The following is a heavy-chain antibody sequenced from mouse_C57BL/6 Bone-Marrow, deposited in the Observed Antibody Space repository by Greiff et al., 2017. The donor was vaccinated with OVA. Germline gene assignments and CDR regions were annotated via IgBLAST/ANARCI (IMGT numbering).Heavy chain of an antibody. Sequence: VQLQESGPELVKPGASVKISCKASGYAFSSSWMNWVKQRPGKGLEWIGRIYPGDGDTNYNGKFKGKATLTADKSSSTAYMQLSSLTSEDSAVYFCARSYGSSLAWFAYWGQGTLVTVSA. CDR2: IYPGDGDT. V-gene: IGHV1-82*01. J-gene: IGHJ3*01. CDR3: ARSYGSSLAWFAY. CDR1: GYAFSSSW. D-gene: IGHD1-1*01.